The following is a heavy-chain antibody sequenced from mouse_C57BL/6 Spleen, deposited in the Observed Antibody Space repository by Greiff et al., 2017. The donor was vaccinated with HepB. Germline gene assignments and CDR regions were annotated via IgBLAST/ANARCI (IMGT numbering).Heavy chain of an antibody. D-gene: IGHD2-4*01. CDR1: GFSLTSYG. CDR2: IWSGGST. V-gene: IGHV2-2*01. Sequence: VHLVESGPGLVQPSQSLSITCTVSGFSLTSYGVHWVRQAPGKGLEWLGVIWSGGSTDYNAAFISRLSISKDNSKSQVFFKMNSLQADDTAIYYCARKGDYGEAWFAYWGQGTLVTVSA. J-gene: IGHJ3*01. CDR3: ARKGDYGEAWFAY.